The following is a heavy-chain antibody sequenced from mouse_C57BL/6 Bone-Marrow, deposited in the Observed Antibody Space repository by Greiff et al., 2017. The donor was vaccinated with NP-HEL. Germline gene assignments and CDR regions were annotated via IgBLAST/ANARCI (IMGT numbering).Heavy chain of an antibody. CDR3: ARSTMDY. V-gene: IGHV1-59*01. Sequence: QVQLQQPGAELVRPGTSVKLSCKASGYTFTSYWMHWLKQRPGQGLEWIGVIDPSDSYTNYNQKFKGKATLTVDTSSSTAYMQLSSLTSEDSAVYYCARSTMDYWGQGTSVTVSS. CDR1: GYTFTSYW. CDR2: IDPSDSYT. J-gene: IGHJ4*01.